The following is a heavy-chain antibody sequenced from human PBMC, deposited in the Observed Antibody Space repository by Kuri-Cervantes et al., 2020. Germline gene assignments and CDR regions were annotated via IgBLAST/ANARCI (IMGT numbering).Heavy chain of an antibody. CDR2: INPVSDTP. CDR3: ARPSGIYLYTYYFDY. D-gene: IGHD1-26*01. J-gene: IGHJ4*02. V-gene: IGHV1-69*06. Sequence: SVKVSCKASGGTFGDSSINWVRQAPGQGLEWMGGINPVSDTPTYARKFQGRVTITADKSTSTAYMELSSLRSEDTAVYYCARPSGIYLYTYYFDYWGQGTLVTVSS. CDR1: GGTFGDSS.